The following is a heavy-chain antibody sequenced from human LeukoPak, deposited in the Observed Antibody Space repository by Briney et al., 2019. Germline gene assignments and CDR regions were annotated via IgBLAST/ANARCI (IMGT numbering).Heavy chain of an antibody. CDR3: ARDFRGTLDY. J-gene: IGHJ4*02. D-gene: IGHD1-1*01. CDR2: IYSGGST. V-gene: IGHV3-66*01. CDR1: GGSFSGYY. Sequence: ETLSLTCAVYGGSFSGYYMSWVRQAPGKGLEWVSVIYSGGSTYYADSVKGRFTISRDNSKNTLYLQMNSLRAEDTAVYYCARDFRGTLDYWGQGTLVTVSS.